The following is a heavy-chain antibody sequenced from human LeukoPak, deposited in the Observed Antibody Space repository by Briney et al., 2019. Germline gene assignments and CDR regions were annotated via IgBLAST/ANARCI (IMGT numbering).Heavy chain of an antibody. CDR3: ARHGTYYDSSGYYFAFDI. D-gene: IGHD3-22*01. CDR1: GYSFTSYW. J-gene: IGHJ3*02. Sequence: GESLKISCKGSGYSFTSYWIGWVRQMPGKGLEWMGIIYPGDSDTRYSPSFQGQVTISADKSISTAYLQWSSLKASDTAMYYCARHGTYYDSSGYYFAFDIWGQGTMVTVYS. V-gene: IGHV5-51*01. CDR2: IYPGDSDT.